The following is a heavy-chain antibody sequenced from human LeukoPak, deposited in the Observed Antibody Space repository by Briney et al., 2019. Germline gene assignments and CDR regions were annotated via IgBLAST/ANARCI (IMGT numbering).Heavy chain of an antibody. CDR3: ASAIITAGPPPFFDY. CDR2: IYSGGST. CDR1: GFTVSYNY. D-gene: IGHD6-6*01. V-gene: IGHV3-53*01. J-gene: IGHJ4*02. Sequence: GGSLRLSCAASGFTVSYNYMSWVRQAPGKGLEWVSVIYSGGSTYYTDSVKGRFTISRDNSKNTLYLQMDSLRAEDTAMYYCASAIITAGPPPFFDYWGLGTLVTVSS.